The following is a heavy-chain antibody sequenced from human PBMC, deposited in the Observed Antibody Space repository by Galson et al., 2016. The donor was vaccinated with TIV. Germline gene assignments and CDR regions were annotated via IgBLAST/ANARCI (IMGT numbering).Heavy chain of an antibody. D-gene: IGHD6-6*01. CDR2: ISSSSSTT. J-gene: IGHJ4*02. V-gene: IGHV3-48*01. Sequence: SLRLSCATSGFDFSSYGMHWVRQAPGKGLEWVSYISSSSSTTYYADSVKGRFTISRDNAKDSLYLQMNSLRAEDTAVYYCTRDSSSSSSRNLDYWGQGTLVTVSS. CDR1: GFDFSSYG. CDR3: TRDSSSSSSRNLDY.